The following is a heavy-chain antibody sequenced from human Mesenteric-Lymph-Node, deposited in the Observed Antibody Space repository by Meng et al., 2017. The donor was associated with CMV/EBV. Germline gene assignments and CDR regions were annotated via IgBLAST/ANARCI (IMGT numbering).Heavy chain of an antibody. J-gene: IGHJ5*02. Sequence: SLKISCAASGFTFDDYAMHWVRQAPGKGLEWVSGISWNSGSIGYADSVKGRFTISRDNAKNSLYLQMNSLRAEDTAVYYCIRDFGTDWYAWGQGTLVTVSS. CDR1: GFTFDDYA. CDR3: IRDFGTDWYA. V-gene: IGHV3-9*01. D-gene: IGHD3-9*01. CDR2: ISWNSGSI.